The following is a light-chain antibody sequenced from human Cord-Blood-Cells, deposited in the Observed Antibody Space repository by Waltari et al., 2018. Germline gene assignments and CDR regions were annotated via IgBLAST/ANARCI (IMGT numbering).Light chain of an antibody. V-gene: IGLV2-11*01. CDR2: GVR. Sequence: QSALTQPRSGSGSPGQSVTISCTGTSSDVGGYHYVAWYQQPPGKAPQLLINGVRKRPSGVPYRFSGSKSGNTASLTISGLQAEDEADYSCCSYAGSFWVFGGGTKLTVL. CDR1: SSDVGGYHY. J-gene: IGLJ3*02. CDR3: CSYAGSFWV.